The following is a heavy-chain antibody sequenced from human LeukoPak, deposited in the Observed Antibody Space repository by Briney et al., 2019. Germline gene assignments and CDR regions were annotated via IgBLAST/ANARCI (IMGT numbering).Heavy chain of an antibody. CDR2: ISAYNGNT. CDR1: GYTFTSYG. D-gene: IGHD5-18*01. Sequence: GASVKVSCKASGYTFTSYGISWVRQAPGQGLEWMGWISAYNGNTNYAQKLQGRVTMTTDTSTSTAYMELRSLRSDDTAVDYCARVRVDTAMVTRIFDYWGQGTLVTVSS. CDR3: ARVRVDTAMVTRIFDY. V-gene: IGHV1-18*01. J-gene: IGHJ4*02.